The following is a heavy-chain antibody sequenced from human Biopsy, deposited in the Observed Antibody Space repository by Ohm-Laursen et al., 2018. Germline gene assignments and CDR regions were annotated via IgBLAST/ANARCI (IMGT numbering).Heavy chain of an antibody. CDR2: IWYDGTNE. J-gene: IGHJ2*01. Sequence: SLRLSCAASGFTFGHYAMHWVRQAPGKGLEWISLIWYDGTNEDYADSVKGRFTISRDNSKNTLYLQINTLTLEDTAFYYWARGLSSGWYGYFDVWGRGTLVTVSS. V-gene: IGHV3-33*04. D-gene: IGHD6-19*01. CDR3: ARGLSSGWYGYFDV. CDR1: GFTFGHYA.